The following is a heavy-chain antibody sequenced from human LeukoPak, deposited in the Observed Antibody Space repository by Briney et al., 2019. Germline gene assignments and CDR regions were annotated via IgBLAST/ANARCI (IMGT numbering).Heavy chain of an antibody. J-gene: IGHJ6*03. V-gene: IGHV4-34*01. D-gene: IGHD2-2*01. CDR1: GGSFSGYY. CDR2: INHSGST. CDR3: ATRSRDIVVVGSSAYYYYYMDV. Sequence: PSGTLSLTCAVYGGSFSGYYWSWIRQPPGKGLEWIGEINHSGSTNYDPSLKSRVTISVDTSKNQFSLKLSSVTAADTAVYYCATRSRDIVVVGSSAYYYYYMDVWGKGTTVTVSS.